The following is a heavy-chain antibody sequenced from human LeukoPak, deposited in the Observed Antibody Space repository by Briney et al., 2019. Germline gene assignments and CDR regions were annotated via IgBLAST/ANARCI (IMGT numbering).Heavy chain of an antibody. V-gene: IGHV1-46*01. Sequence: ASVKVSCKASGYTFTSYYMHWVRQAPGQGLEWMGIINPSGGSTSYAQKFQGRVTMTRDTSTSTVYMELSSLRSEDTPVYYCASSPSCGSGSPGWFDPWGQGTLVTVSS. CDR2: INPSGGST. D-gene: IGHD3-10*01. J-gene: IGHJ5*02. CDR3: ASSPSCGSGSPGWFDP. CDR1: GYTFTSYY.